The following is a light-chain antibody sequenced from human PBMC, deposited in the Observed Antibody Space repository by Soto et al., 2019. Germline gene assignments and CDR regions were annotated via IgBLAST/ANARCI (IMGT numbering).Light chain of an antibody. Sequence: EIVLTQSPGTLSLSPGERATLSCRASQSVSSSYLAWYQQKPGQAPRLLIYGASSRATGIPDRFSGSGSGTDFTLTISRLEPEDFAVYYCQQYGSSPPPFGGGTKGEIK. CDR2: GAS. CDR3: QQYGSSPPP. J-gene: IGKJ4*01. V-gene: IGKV3-20*01. CDR1: QSVSSSY.